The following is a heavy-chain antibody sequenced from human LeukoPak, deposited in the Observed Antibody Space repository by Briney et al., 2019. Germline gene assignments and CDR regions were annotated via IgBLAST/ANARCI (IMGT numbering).Heavy chain of an antibody. CDR2: IYNSGST. V-gene: IGHV4-59*08. CDR1: GRSVSSNF. J-gene: IGHJ4*02. Sequence: PSETLSLTCTVSGRSVSSNFWSWIRQPPGKGLEWIGYIYNSGSTSYNPSMKSRVTISVDTSKNQFSLKLSSVTAADTAVYYCARAKPNWNPPDYWGQGTLVTVSS. D-gene: IGHD1-1*01. CDR3: ARAKPNWNPPDY.